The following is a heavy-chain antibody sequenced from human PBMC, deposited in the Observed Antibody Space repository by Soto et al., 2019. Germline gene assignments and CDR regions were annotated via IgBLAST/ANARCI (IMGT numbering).Heavy chain of an antibody. CDR3: AREYESSGYYRFAFDI. Sequence: EVQLVESGGGLVQPGGSLRLSCAASGFTVSSNYMSWVRQAPGKGLEWVSVIYSGGSTYYADSVKGRFTISRDNSKNTLYLQMNSLRADDTAVYYCAREYESSGYYRFAFDIWGQGTMVTVSS. CDR1: GFTVSSNY. J-gene: IGHJ3*02. CDR2: IYSGGST. V-gene: IGHV3-66*01. D-gene: IGHD3-22*01.